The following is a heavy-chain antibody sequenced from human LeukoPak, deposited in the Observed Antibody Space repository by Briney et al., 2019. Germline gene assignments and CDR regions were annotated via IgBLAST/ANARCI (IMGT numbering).Heavy chain of an antibody. CDR3: ARDPSGYFNY. Sequence: PSETLSLTCAVSGGSITSSSYYWGWIRQPPGKGLEWIGSIFYSGSSHYNPSLKSRLTISVDTSKNQFSLRLSSVTAADTAVYYCARDPSGYFNYWGQGTLVTVSS. V-gene: IGHV4-39*02. CDR1: GGSITSSSYY. J-gene: IGHJ4*02. D-gene: IGHD3-22*01. CDR2: IFYSGSS.